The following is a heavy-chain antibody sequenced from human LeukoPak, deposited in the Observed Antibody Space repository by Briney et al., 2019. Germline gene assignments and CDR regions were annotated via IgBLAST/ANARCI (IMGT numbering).Heavy chain of an antibody. CDR2: IYYSGNT. J-gene: IGHJ6*03. CDR1: GGSISSYY. Sequence: SETLSLTCTVSGGSISSYYWSWIRQSPGKGLEWIGSIYYSGNTYYNPALKSRVTISVDTSKSQFSLKLSSVTAADTAVYYCARQWLGELRRMDVWGKGTTVTISS. V-gene: IGHV4-59*05. D-gene: IGHD3-10*01. CDR3: ARQWLGELRRMDV.